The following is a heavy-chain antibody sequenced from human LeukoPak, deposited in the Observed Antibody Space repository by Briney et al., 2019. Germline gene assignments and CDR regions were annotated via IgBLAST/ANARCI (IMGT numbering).Heavy chain of an antibody. J-gene: IGHJ4*02. V-gene: IGHV4-38-2*02. CDR2: IYHSGST. Sequence: SETLSLTCTVSGYSISSGYYWGWIRQPPGKGLEWIGSIYHSGSTYYNPSLKSRVTISVDTSKNQFSLKLSSVTAADTAVYYCARDFGYYDSSGYQNPDDFADYWGQGTLVTVSS. D-gene: IGHD3-22*01. CDR1: GYSISSGYY. CDR3: ARDFGYYDSSGYQNPDDFADY.